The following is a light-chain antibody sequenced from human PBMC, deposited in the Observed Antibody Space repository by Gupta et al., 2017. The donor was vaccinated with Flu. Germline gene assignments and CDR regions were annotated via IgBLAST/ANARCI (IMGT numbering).Light chain of an antibody. J-gene: IGKJ1*01. CDR1: QTISSW. Sequence: PSTLSASVGDRVTITCRASQTISSWLAWYQQRPGKAPNLLIYKASTLESGVPSRFSGSGSGTEFILTISSLQPDDFATYYCQHYNTYPWTFGQGTKVEVK. CDR3: QHYNTYPWT. CDR2: KAS. V-gene: IGKV1-5*03.